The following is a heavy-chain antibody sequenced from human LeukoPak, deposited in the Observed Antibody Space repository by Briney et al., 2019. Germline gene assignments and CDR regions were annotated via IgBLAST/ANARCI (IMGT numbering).Heavy chain of an antibody. CDR2: ISGSGGST. Sequence: GGSLRLSCAASGFTFSSYAMSWVRQAPGKGLEWVSTISGSGGSTYYADSVKSRFTISRDNSRTTLYLQMNSLRAEDTAVYYCAKDRAAPATPYNWFDPWGQGTLVTVSS. CDR1: GFTFSSYA. CDR3: AKDRAAPATPYNWFDP. J-gene: IGHJ5*02. V-gene: IGHV3-23*01. D-gene: IGHD6-13*01.